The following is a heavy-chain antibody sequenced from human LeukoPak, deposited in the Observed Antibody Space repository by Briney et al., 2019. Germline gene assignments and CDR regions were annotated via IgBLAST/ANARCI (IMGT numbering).Heavy chain of an antibody. CDR3: ARDRHGVRGVISENFDY. V-gene: IGHV3-30-3*01. J-gene: IGHJ4*02. CDR2: ISYDGSNK. Sequence: GRSLRLSCAASGFTFSSYAMHWVRQAPGKGLEWVAVISYDGSNKYYADSVKGRFTISRDNSKNTLYPQMNSLRAEDTAVYYCARDRHGVRGVISENFDYWGQGTLVTVSS. CDR1: GFTFSSYA. D-gene: IGHD3-10*01.